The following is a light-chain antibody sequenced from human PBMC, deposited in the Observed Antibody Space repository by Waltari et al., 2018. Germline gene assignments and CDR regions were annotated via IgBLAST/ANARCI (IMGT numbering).Light chain of an antibody. J-gene: IGKJ4*01. V-gene: IGKV3D-11*01. Sequence: IVLTQSPATLSLSPGERATLSCRASQDISSFLAWYQQKPGQAPRLLIYDASVRATGVPARFSGSGAVRDFTLTISSLEPEDSAVYYCQQRSSSITVGGGTKVEIK. CDR1: QDISSF. CDR3: QQRSSSIT. CDR2: DAS.